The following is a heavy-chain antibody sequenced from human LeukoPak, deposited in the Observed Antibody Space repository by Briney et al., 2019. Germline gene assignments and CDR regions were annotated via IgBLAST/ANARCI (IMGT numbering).Heavy chain of an antibody. J-gene: IGHJ4*02. CDR3: ARDGGYCSSTSCLAEYDY. Sequence: GGSLRLSCAASGFTFGSYSMNWVRQAPGKGLEWVSSISSSSSYIYYADSVKGRFTISRDNAKNSLYLQMNSLRAEDTAVYYCARDGGYCSSTSCLAEYDYWGQGTLVTVSS. CDR1: GFTFGSYS. V-gene: IGHV3-21*01. D-gene: IGHD2-2*01. CDR2: ISSSSSYI.